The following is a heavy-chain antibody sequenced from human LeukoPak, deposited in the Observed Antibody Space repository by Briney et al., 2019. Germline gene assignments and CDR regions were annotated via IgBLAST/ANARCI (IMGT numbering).Heavy chain of an antibody. Sequence: SETLSLTCTVSGGSISSSSYHWGWIRQPPGKGLEWIGSISYSGSTYYNLSLKSRVTISVDTSKNQFSLKLNSLTAADTAVYFCARLGGLYGGYYFDYWGQGTLVTVSS. CDR2: ISYSGST. V-gene: IGHV4-39*01. CDR1: GGSISSSSYH. D-gene: IGHD4-23*01. CDR3: ARLGGLYGGYYFDY. J-gene: IGHJ4*02.